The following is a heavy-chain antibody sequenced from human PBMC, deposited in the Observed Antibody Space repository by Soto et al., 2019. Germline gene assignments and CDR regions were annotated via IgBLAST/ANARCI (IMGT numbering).Heavy chain of an antibody. V-gene: IGHV3-9*01. Sequence: SLKLSCAASGFTFDDYAMHWVRQVPGKGLEWVSGINWNSGSIGYGDSVKGRFAISRDNAKNSLHLQMNSLSAEDTAFYYCVKDESINWYSGHFRHWGQGTLVTVSS. CDR3: VKDESINWYSGHFRH. CDR2: INWNSGSI. J-gene: IGHJ1*01. D-gene: IGHD6-13*01. CDR1: GFTFDDYA.